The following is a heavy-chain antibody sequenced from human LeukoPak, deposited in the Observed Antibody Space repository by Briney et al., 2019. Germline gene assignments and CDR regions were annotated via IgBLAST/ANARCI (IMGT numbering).Heavy chain of an antibody. Sequence: GGSLRLSCAASGFTFSSYGMHWVRQAPGKGLEWVAFIRYDGSNKYYADSVKGRFTISRDNSKNTLYLQLNSLRAEDTAVYYCAKGDRRMATIDYWGQGTLVTVSS. CDR3: AKGDRRMATIDY. CDR2: IRYDGSNK. D-gene: IGHD5-24*01. V-gene: IGHV3-30*02. J-gene: IGHJ4*02. CDR1: GFTFSSYG.